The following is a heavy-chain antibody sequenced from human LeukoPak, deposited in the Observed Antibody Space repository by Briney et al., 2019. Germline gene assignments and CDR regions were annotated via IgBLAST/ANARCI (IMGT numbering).Heavy chain of an antibody. J-gene: IGHJ4*02. D-gene: IGHD3-22*01. V-gene: IGHV3-23*01. CDR1: GFTFSSYA. CDR3: AKPQNTYYYDSSGYYSYFDY. CDR2: ISGSGGST. Sequence: GGSLRLSCAASGFTFSSYAMSWVRQAPGKGLEWVSAISGSGGSTYYADSVKGRFTISRDNSKNTLYLQMNSLRAEDTAVYCCAKPQNTYYYDSSGYYSYFDYWGQGTLVTVSS.